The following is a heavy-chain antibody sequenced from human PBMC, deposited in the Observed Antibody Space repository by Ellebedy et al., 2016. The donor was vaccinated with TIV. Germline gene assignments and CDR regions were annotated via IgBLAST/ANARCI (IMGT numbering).Heavy chain of an antibody. CDR3: ARVNNYGSGNFDY. V-gene: IGHV3-23*01. J-gene: IGHJ4*02. CDR2: ISGSDGST. Sequence: GESLKISCVSSGFTFSNYAMNWVRQAPGKGLEWISAISGSDGSTYYAESVKARFSVSRDNSKNTMYLQMDSLRAEDTAVYYCARVNNYGSGNFDYWGQGALVTISP. CDR1: GFTFSNYA. D-gene: IGHD3-10*01.